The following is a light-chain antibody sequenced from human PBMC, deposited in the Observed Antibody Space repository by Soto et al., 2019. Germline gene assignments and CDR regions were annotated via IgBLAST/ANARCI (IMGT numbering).Light chain of an antibody. CDR2: WAS. Sequence: DIVMTQSPDSLSVSLCERATINCKSSQTVFHTSYNKDFLAWYQQKAGQPPKLLFYWASTRESGVPARFSGGGSGTDFSLTISSLQPEDVAVYYCQQYYSSVTFGQGTKVDIK. CDR3: QQYYSSVT. J-gene: IGKJ2*01. V-gene: IGKV4-1*01. CDR1: QTVFHTSYNKDF.